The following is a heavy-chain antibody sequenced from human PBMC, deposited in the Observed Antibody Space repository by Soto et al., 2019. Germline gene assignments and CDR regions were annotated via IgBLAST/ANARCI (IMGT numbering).Heavy chain of an antibody. CDR3: ASCIVVVPAAIRGAFDP. V-gene: IGHV4-4*02. J-gene: IGHJ5*02. CDR1: GGYISSSNW. Sequence: SETLSLTCAVSGGYISSSNWWSWVRQPPGKGLEWIGEMWHSGSTNYNPSLKSRVTISVDKSKNQFSLRLISVTAADTAVYFCASCIVVVPAAIRGAFDPWGQGTLVTVSS. CDR2: MWHSGST. D-gene: IGHD2-2*01.